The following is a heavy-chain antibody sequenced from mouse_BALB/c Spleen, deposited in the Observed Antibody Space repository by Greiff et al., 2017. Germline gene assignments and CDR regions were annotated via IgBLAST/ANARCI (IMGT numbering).Heavy chain of an antibody. V-gene: IGHV14-3*02. CDR3: ARERATRITTDAMDD. D-gene: IGHD2-4*01. Sequence: EVQLQQSGAELVKPGASVKFSCTASGFNIKDTYMHWVKQRPEQGLEWIGWIDPANGNTKYDPKFKGKATITADTTSNTAYLQLSSLTSEDTAVYYCARERATRITTDAMDDGGQGTSVTVSS. CDR1: GFNIKDTY. J-gene: IGHJ4*01. CDR2: IDPANGNT.